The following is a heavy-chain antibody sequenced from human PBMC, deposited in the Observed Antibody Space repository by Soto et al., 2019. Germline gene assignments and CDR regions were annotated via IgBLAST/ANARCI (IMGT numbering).Heavy chain of an antibody. CDR1: GGTFSSYA. V-gene: IGHV1-69*13. CDR3: ARPRNYYDSSGYYPDAFDI. D-gene: IGHD3-22*01. CDR2: IIPIFGTA. Sequence: GASVKVSCKASGGTFSSYAISWGRQAPGQGLEWMGGIIPIFGTANYAQKFQGRVTITADESTSTAYMELSSLRSEDTAVYYCARPRNYYDSSGYYPDAFDIWGQGTMVTVSS. J-gene: IGHJ3*02.